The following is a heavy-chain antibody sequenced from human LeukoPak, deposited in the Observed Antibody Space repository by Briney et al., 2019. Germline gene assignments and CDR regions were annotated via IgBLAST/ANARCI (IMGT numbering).Heavy chain of an antibody. CDR3: ARVDPKAPGDYS. CDR2: INSDGSST. D-gene: IGHD2-2*03. V-gene: IGHV3-74*03. CDR1: GFTFSSYW. J-gene: IGHJ4*02. Sequence: GESLKISCAASGFTFSSYWMHWVRQAPGKGLVWVSRINSDGSSTKYADSVKGRFTISRDNAKNTLYVQMNNLRAEDTAVYYCARVDPKAPGDYSWGRGTLVTVSS.